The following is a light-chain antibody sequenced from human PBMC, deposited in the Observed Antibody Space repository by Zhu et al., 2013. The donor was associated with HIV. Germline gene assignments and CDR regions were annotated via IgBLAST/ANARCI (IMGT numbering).Light chain of an antibody. CDR2: DAF. V-gene: IGKV1-5*01. Sequence: DIQMTQSPSTLSASLGDRVTITCRASQSISTWLAWYQQKPGKAPNLLIYDAFRLESGVPSRFSGSGSGTDFTLTISSLQPEDFATYYCLQHNSYPRTFGQGTEGGN. CDR3: LQHNSYPRT. CDR1: QSISTW. J-gene: IGKJ1*01.